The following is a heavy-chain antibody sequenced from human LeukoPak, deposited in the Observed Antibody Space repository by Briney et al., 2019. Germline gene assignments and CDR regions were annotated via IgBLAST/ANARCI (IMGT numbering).Heavy chain of an antibody. CDR1: EYTFSSYY. CDR3: ARNYYDTAGHFGY. V-gene: IGHV1-46*01. Sequence: ASVKISCTASEYTFSSYYFHWVRQAPGQGLEWMGLINPSGGATSFAQKFRGRVTMTRDMSTGTVFMELSSLRSDDTAVYFCARNYYDTAGHFGYWGQGTLVTVSS. CDR2: INPSGGAT. D-gene: IGHD3-22*01. J-gene: IGHJ4*02.